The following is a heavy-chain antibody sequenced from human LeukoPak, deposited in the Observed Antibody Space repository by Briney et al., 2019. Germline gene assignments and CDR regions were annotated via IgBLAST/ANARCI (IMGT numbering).Heavy chain of an antibody. CDR2: INPNSGVT. CDR3: ARDDVFTIGDFSI. V-gene: IGHV1-2*02. J-gene: IGHJ4*02. CDR1: GGTFSSYA. D-gene: IGHD3-16*01. Sequence: ASVKVSCKASGGTFSSYAISWVRQAPGQGLEWMGWINPNSGVTNFAQKFQVRVTMTRDTSVNTAYMDLTSLTSDDTAVYYCARDDVFTIGDFSIWGQGTLVTVSS.